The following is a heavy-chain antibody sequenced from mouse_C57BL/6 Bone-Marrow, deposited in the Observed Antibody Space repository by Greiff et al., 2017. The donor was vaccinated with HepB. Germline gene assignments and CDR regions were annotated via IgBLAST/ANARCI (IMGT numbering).Heavy chain of an antibody. V-gene: IGHV2-2*01. J-gene: IGHJ3*01. CDR3: ARKGRDWFAY. CDR1: GFSLTSYG. Sequence: VMLVESGPGLVQPSQSLSITCTVSGFSLTSYGVHWVRQSPGKGLEWLGVIWSGGSTDYNAAFISRLSISKDNSKSQVFFKMNSLQADDTAIYYCARKGRDWFAYWGQGTLVTVSA. CDR2: IWSGGST.